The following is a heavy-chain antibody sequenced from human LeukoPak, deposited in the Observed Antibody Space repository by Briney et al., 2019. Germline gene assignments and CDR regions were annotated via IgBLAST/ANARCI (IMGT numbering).Heavy chain of an antibody. CDR2: ISAYNGNT. J-gene: IGHJ4*02. V-gene: IGHV1-18*01. CDR1: GYTFTSYD. D-gene: IGHD6-13*01. CDR3: ASSRSYIAAAGTMWY. Sequence: GASVKVSCKASGYTFTSYDINWVRQAPGQGLEWRGLISAYNGNTNYAQKLQGRVTMTTDTSTSTAYMELRSLRSDDTAVYYCASSRSYIAAAGTMWYSGQGTLVTVSS.